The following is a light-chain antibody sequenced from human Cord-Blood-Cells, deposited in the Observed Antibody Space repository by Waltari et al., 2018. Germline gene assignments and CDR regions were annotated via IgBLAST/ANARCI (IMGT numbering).Light chain of an antibody. CDR3: SSYTSSSTV. V-gene: IGLV2-14*01. Sequence: QSALTQPASVSGSPGQSITISCTGTSSDVGGYNYVSCYQQHPGKAPKLMIYDVRNRPSGVSNRFSGSKSGNTASLTISGLQAEDEADYYCSSYTSSSTVFGGGTKLTVL. CDR2: DVR. CDR1: SSDVGGYNY. J-gene: IGLJ3*02.